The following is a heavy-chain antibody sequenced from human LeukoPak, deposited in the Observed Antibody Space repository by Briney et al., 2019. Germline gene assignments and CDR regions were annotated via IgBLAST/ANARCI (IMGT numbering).Heavy chain of an antibody. D-gene: IGHD3-22*01. J-gene: IGHJ4*02. CDR1: GFTFSSYG. CDR2: ISYDGSNK. CDR3: AKDESYYDSMGEVYFDY. Sequence: GGSLRLSFAASGFTFSSYGMHWVRQAPGKGLEWVAVISYDGSNKYYADSVKGRFTISRDNSKNTLYLQMNSLRAEDTAVYYCAKDESYYDSMGEVYFDYWGQGTLVTVSS. V-gene: IGHV3-30*18.